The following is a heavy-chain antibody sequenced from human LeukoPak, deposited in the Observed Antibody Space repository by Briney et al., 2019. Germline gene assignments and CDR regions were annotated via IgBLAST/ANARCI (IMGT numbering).Heavy chain of an antibody. Sequence: GGSLRLSCAASGFTFSSYWMNWVRQAPGKGLEWVANIKQDGSEKYYVDSVKGRFTISRDNSKNTLYLQMNSLRAEDTAIYYCAKESESYDSSGSTFDYWGQGTLVTVSS. J-gene: IGHJ4*02. V-gene: IGHV3-7*01. CDR1: GFTFSSYW. CDR2: IKQDGSEK. D-gene: IGHD3-22*01. CDR3: AKESESYDSSGSTFDY.